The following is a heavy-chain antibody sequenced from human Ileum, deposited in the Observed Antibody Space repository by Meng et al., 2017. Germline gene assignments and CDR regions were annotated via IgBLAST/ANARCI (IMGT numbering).Heavy chain of an antibody. CDR1: GFTLNNDW. CDR3: VRGLSGRYGYFDY. J-gene: IGHJ4*02. V-gene: IGHV3-74*01. Sequence: VQRVGSGGGLVTLGGSLRFSCSDSGFTLNNDWMHWVRQAPGEGLVWVSRVHTDGTSTYYADSVKGRFTISRDNAKNTLYLQMNSLSAEDTAVYYCVRGLSGRYGYFDYWAQGTLVTASS. CDR2: VHTDGTST. D-gene: IGHD3-3*01.